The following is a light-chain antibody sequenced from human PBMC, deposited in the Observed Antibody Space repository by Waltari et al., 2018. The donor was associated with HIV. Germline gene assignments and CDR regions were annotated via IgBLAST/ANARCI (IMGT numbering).Light chain of an antibody. CDR3: SSYTSSSTLV. V-gene: IGLV2-14*01. CDR2: DVS. Sequence: SALTQPASVSGSPGQQSTITCNGTRTEVGGYNYVSWYPQHPGKAPKLMISDVSNRPSGVSNRFSGSKSGNTASLTISGLQAEDEADYYCSSYTSSSTLVFGGGTKLTVL. J-gene: IGLJ2*01. CDR1: RTEVGGYNY.